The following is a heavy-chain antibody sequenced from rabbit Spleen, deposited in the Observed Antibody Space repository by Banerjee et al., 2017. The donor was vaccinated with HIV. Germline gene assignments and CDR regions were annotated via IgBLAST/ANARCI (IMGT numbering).Heavy chain of an antibody. CDR2: IYTGSGST. D-gene: IGHD1-1*01. V-gene: IGHV1S45*01. J-gene: IGHJ3*01. Sequence: QEQLEESGGGLVQPEGSLTLTCTASGFSFSRSYYMCWVRQAPGKGLEWIGCIYTGSGSTYYASWAKGRFTITRSTSLNTVTLQLNSLTAADTATYFCARTSSSYYMTGLELWGPGTLVTVS. CDR1: GFSFSRSYY. CDR3: ARTSSSYYMTGLEL.